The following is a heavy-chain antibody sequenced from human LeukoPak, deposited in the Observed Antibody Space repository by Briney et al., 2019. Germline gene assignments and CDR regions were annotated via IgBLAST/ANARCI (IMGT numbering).Heavy chain of an antibody. D-gene: IGHD2-2*02. J-gene: IGHJ5*02. CDR1: EFSLSSSGVG. CDR2: IYWNGDK. V-gene: IGHV2-5*01. CDR3: AHRLGYCTSTSCYSDWFDP. Sequence: SGPTLVKPTQTLTLTCTFSEFSLSSSGVGVGWIRQPPGKALEWLALIYWNGDKRYSPSLKSRLTITKDTSKNQVVLTMTNMDPVDTATYYCAHRLGYCTSTSCYSDWFDPWGQGPLVTVSS.